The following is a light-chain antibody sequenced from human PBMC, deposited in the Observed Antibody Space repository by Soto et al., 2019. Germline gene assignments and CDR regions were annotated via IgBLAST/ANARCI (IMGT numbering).Light chain of an antibody. Sequence: QSALTQPASVSGSPGQSITISCTGTSSDVGGYNFVSWYQQHPGKAPTFIIYDVRNRPSGVSNRFSGSRSGNTASLTISGIQDEDEDDYYCSSYTSSSTVIFGGGTKLTVL. J-gene: IGLJ2*01. CDR3: SSYTSSSTVI. CDR1: SSDVGGYNF. V-gene: IGLV2-14*03. CDR2: DVR.